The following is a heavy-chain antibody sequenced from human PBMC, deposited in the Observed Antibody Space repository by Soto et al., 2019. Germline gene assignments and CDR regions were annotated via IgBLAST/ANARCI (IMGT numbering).Heavy chain of an antibody. V-gene: IGHV1-3*01. CDR1: GYTFTSHA. D-gene: IGHD6-13*01. Sequence: QVPLVQSGAEVKKPGASVKISFKASGYTFTSHAIHWVRQAPGQMREWMGWINPGNGQAGYSQKFQRSVAITRDTTASTANMELSTLISADTAAYFWAGEQQASEVTHCDYWGQGSL. CDR2: INPGNGQA. CDR3: AGEQQASEVTHCDY. J-gene: IGHJ4*02.